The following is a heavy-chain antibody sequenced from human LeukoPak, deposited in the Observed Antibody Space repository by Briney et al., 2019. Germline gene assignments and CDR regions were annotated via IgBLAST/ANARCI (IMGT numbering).Heavy chain of an antibody. CDR3: ARAQGYCSGGSCYSENWFDP. J-gene: IGHJ5*02. CDR1: GYTFTSYG. D-gene: IGHD2-15*01. CDR2: ISAYNGNT. Sequence: ASVKVSCKASGYTFTSYGISWVRQAPGQGLEWMGWISAYNGNTNYAQKLQGRVTMTTDTSTSTAYMELRSLRSDDTAVYYCARAQGYCSGGSCYSENWFDPWGQGTLVIVSS. V-gene: IGHV1-18*01.